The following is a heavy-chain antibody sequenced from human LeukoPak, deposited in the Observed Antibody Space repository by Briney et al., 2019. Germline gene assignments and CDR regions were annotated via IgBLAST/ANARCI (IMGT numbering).Heavy chain of an antibody. V-gene: IGHV3-7*05. CDR2: TKQDGNEK. D-gene: IGHD2-15*01. CDR1: GFTFSSYW. CDR3: AGPPGYCSGGSCFPSDY. J-gene: IGHJ4*02. Sequence: GGSLRLSCAGSGFTFSSYWMSWVRQAPGKGLEWVANTKQDGNEKYYVDSVKGRFTISRDNAKNSVYLEMKSLRAEDTAVYYCAGPPGYCSGGSCFPSDYWGQGILVTVSS.